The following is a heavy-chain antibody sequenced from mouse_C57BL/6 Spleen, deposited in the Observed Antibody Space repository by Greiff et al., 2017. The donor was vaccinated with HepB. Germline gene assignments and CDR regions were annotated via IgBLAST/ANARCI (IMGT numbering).Heavy chain of an antibody. CDR3: ARLGITTVVATD. V-gene: IGHV1-55*01. J-gene: IGHJ2*01. CDR2: IYPGSGST. Sequence: VQLKQPGAELVKPGASVKMSCKASGYTFTSYWITWVKQRPGQGLEWIGDIYPGSGSTNYNEKFKSKATLTVDTSSSTAYMQLSSLTSEDSAVYYCARLGITTVVATDWGQGTTLTVSS. CDR1: GYTFTSYW. D-gene: IGHD1-1*01.